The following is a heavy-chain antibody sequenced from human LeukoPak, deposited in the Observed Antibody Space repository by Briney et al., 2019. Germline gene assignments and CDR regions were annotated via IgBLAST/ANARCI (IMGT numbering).Heavy chain of an antibody. V-gene: IGHV3-7*01. CDR3: VRDSLKTVLSPVGSY. J-gene: IGHJ4*02. CDR1: GFTFTTYW. CDR2: INQDGSEK. Sequence: GGSLRLSCAASGFTFTTYWMSWVRQAPGEGLEWVANINQDGSEKYYVDSVKGRFIISRDNAKNSLYLQMSSLRAEDTAVYYCVRDSLKTVLSPVGSYWGQGTLVTVSS. D-gene: IGHD4-23*01.